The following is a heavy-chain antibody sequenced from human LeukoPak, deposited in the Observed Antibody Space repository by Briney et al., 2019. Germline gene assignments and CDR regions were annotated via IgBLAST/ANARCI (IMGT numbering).Heavy chain of an antibody. V-gene: IGHV3-7*04. Sequence: GGSLRLSCAASGFTFSNYWMSWVRQAPEKGLEWVANIKRDGSEKYYVDSVKGRFTISRDNAKNSLYLQMNSLRAEDTAVYYCARDRYSSGGLDVWGQGTTVTVSS. J-gene: IGHJ6*02. CDR3: ARDRYSSGGLDV. CDR1: GFTFSNYW. D-gene: IGHD3-22*01. CDR2: IKRDGSEK.